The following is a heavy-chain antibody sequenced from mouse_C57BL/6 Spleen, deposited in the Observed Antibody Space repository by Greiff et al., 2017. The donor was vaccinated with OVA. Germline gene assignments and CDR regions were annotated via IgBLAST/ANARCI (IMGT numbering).Heavy chain of an antibody. V-gene: IGHV1-55*01. Sequence: QVQLQQPGAELVKPGASVKMSCKASGYTFTSYWITWVKQRPGQGLEWIGDIYPGSGSTNYNEKFKSKATLTVDKSSSTAYMQLSRLTSEDSAVYYGARGGYDCRPRFDYWGQGITLTVSS. CDR2: IYPGSGST. J-gene: IGHJ2*01. D-gene: IGHD2-14*01. CDR3: ARGGYDCRPRFDY. CDR1: GYTFTSYW.